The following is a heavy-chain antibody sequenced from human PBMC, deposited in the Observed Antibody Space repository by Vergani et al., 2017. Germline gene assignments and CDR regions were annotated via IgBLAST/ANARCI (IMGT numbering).Heavy chain of an antibody. CDR3: ARLRVAGGGFDY. CDR2: SYSNGNG. D-gene: IGHD6-19*01. V-gene: IGHV4-39*01. CDR1: NDSVSNTFYY. J-gene: IGHJ4*02. Sequence: QVQLQESGPGLVKPSETLSLTCTVSNDSVSNTFYYWGWIRQSPGGDLEWIGSSYSNGNGFYGSSLESRATINVDTSRNQLSLRLASVTAADTAVYYCARLRVAGGGFDYWGPGNVVTVSS.